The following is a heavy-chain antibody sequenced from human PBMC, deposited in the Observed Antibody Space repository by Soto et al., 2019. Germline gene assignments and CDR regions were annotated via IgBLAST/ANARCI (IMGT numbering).Heavy chain of an antibody. CDR2: IGSSSSYT. D-gene: IGHD6-13*01. J-gene: IGHJ4*02. V-gene: IGHV3-21*01. Sequence: EVQLVESGGGLVKPGGYLRLSCAASGFSFSIDNMNWVRQAPGKGLEWVASIGSSSSYTYHADSGNGRFTISRDNAKNELYLQMNSLRSEDTAVYYCARDGAAAVFNYWGQGTLVTVSS. CDR3: ARDGAAAVFNY. CDR1: GFSFSIDN.